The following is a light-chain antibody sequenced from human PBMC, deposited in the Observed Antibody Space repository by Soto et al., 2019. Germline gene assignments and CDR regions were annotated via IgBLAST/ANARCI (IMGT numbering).Light chain of an antibody. Sequence: DIQMTQSPSSLSASVGDRVTITCRSSQSISSYLNWYQQKPGKAPQLLIYAASSLHPGVPSRFSGRGSGTESTLTISSLQPEDFATYYCQRTYNQPYTFGQGTKLEIK. CDR3: QRTYNQPYT. J-gene: IGKJ2*01. CDR1: QSISSY. V-gene: IGKV1-39*01. CDR2: AAS.